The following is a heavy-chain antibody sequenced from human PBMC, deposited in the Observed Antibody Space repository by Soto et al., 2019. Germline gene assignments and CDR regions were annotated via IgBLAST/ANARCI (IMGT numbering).Heavy chain of an antibody. CDR2: IYWSGDE. D-gene: IGHD6-6*01. V-gene: IGHV2-5*01. Sequence: QYTLMESGPTLVKPTQTLTLTCSFSGFSLTTSGVGVGWVRQPPGKALEWLAHIYWSGDEHYRPSLKSRLSITKETYKNQVVLTMTNMDPVDTATYYCARGIATRPVFAFDVWGQGTVVTVSS. CDR1: GFSLTTSGVG. J-gene: IGHJ3*01. CDR3: ARGIATRPVFAFDV.